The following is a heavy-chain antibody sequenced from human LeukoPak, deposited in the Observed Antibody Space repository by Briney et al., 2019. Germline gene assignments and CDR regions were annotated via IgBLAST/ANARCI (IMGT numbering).Heavy chain of an antibody. CDR3: ARDLVTDYYGSGIDY. Sequence: ASVKVSCKASGYTSTGYYMHWVRQAPGQGLEWMGRINPNSGGTNYAQKFQGRVTMTRDASISTAYMELSRLRSDDTAVYYCARDLVTDYYGSGIDYWGQGTLVTVSS. CDR2: INPNSGGT. V-gene: IGHV1-2*06. CDR1: GYTSTGYY. J-gene: IGHJ4*02. D-gene: IGHD3-10*01.